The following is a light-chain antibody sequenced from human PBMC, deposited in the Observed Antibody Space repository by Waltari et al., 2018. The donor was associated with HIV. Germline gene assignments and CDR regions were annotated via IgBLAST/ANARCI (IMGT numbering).Light chain of an antibody. CDR1: TIGTKE. CDR2: NDR. J-gene: IGLJ3*02. Sequence: SYELTQPFSVSVALGQTVRITCGGSTIGTKEVHWYQQRPGQAPLLVIFNDRNRPSGIPERFSGSKSRNTATLTISGAQAGDEADYYCQMWHYSVVFGGGTKLTVL. V-gene: IGLV3-9*01. CDR3: QMWHYSVV.